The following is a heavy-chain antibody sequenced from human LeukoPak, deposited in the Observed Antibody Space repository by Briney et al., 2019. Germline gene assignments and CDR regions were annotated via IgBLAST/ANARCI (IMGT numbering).Heavy chain of an antibody. CDR2: FHSDGNT. CDR1: GDSSSRFSGH. J-gene: IGHJ4*02. D-gene: IGHD2-8*01. V-gene: IGHV4-39*01. Sequence: SETLSLTCSVSGDSSSRFSGHWGWIRQSPGKVLEYIGTFHSDGNTHYNPSLKSRVTISVDASKNQFSLKLSSVTAADTAVYYCARHNSVMDYDYWGQGTLVTVSS. CDR3: ARHNSVMDYDY.